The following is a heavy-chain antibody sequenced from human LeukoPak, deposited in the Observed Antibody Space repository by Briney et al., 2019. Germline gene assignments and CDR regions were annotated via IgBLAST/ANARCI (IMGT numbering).Heavy chain of an antibody. CDR1: GFTFSDYH. CDR2: ISSSGRTI. Sequence: KAGGSLRLSCAASGFTFSDYHMTWVRQTPGKGLEWVSYISSSGRTIYYADSLKGRFTISRDNAKNSLYLQMNSLRAEDTAVYYCARVGGSYYYFDYWGQGTLVTVSS. J-gene: IGHJ4*02. D-gene: IGHD1-26*01. CDR3: ARVGGSYYYFDY. V-gene: IGHV3-11*04.